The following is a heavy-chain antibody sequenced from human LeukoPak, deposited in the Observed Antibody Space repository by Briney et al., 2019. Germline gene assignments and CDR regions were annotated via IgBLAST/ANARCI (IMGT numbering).Heavy chain of an antibody. CDR2: ISAYNGNT. D-gene: IGHD2-2*01. CDR1: GYTFTSYY. Sequence: GASVKVSCKASGYTFTSYYMHWVRQAPGQGLGWMGWISAYNGNTNYAQKLQGRVTMTTDTSTSTAYMELRSLRSDDTAVYYCARWGYCSSTSCQNDAFDIWGQGTMVTVSS. J-gene: IGHJ3*02. V-gene: IGHV1-18*04. CDR3: ARWGYCSSTSCQNDAFDI.